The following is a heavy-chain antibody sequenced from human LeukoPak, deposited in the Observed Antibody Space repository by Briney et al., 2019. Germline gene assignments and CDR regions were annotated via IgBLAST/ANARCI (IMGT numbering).Heavy chain of an antibody. D-gene: IGHD6-13*01. CDR3: ARSAAGLSYGMDV. V-gene: IGHV4-59*08. CDR2: IYYSGST. CDR1: GESIISSY. J-gene: IGHJ6*02. Sequence: SETRSLTCTVPGESIISSYWSWIPQPPGKGLEWIGHIYYSGSTNYNPSLKSRVTISVTKNQFSLKLSSVTAADTAVYFCARSAAGLSYGMDVWGQGTTVTVSS.